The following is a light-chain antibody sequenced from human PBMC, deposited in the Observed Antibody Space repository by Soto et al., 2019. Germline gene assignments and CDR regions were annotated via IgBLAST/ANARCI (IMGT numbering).Light chain of an antibody. V-gene: IGLV2-14*03. J-gene: IGLJ1*01. CDR2: DVT. CDR3: SSYTGSGTLYV. Sequence: QSVLTQPASVSGSPGQSITISCTGTSRDVGAYNYVSWYQHHPGKAPKLMIYDVTNRPSGVSHRFSGSKSGNTASLTISGRQAEDEADYYCSSYTGSGTLYVFGTGTKLTVL. CDR1: SRDVGAYNY.